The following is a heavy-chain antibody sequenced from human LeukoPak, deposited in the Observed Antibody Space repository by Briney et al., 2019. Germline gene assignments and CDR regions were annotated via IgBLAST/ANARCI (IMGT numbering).Heavy chain of an antibody. J-gene: IGHJ4*02. Sequence: ASVKVSCKTSGYFFPSYGISWVRQAPGQGLEWIGWITPSNGNTHYAQNFQGRVTVTTDTSTSTVYMELGSLGSDDTAVYYCARDGYYDILTGTDFWGQGTLVTVSS. D-gene: IGHD3-9*01. V-gene: IGHV1-18*01. CDR3: ARDGYYDILTGTDF. CDR1: GYFFPSYG. CDR2: ITPSNGNT.